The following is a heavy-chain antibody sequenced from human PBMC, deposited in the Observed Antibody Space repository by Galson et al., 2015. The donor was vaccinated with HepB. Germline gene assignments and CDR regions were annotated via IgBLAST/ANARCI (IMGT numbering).Heavy chain of an antibody. J-gene: IGHJ4*02. CDR3: TRLGDLYGYSSS. CDR2: IRSKASNYAT. D-gene: IGHD6-13*01. CDR1: GFTFSGSA. Sequence: SLRLSCAASGFTFSGSAIHWVRQTSGKGLEWVGRIRSKASNYATAYAASRKGRFSISRDDTKTTGYLPMKSLKTEDTAVYYCTRLGDLYGYSSSWGQGTLVTVSS. V-gene: IGHV3-73*01.